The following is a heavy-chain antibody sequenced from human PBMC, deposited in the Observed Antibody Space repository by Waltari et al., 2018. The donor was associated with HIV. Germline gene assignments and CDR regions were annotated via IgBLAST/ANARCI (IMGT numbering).Heavy chain of an antibody. CDR2: IYPGDFDT. CDR3: ARIRVGSDDAADV. Sequence: DVQLVQSGAEVKQPGESLRISCKASAYRFTSYWMAWVRQKPGQGLEWMGLIYPGDFDTRYGPSVQGQVTISADKSVTAAYVQWKRLKASDTAIYYCARIRVGSDDAADVWGQGTMVIVSS. V-gene: IGHV5-51*01. D-gene: IGHD1-26*01. CDR1: AYRFTSYW. J-gene: IGHJ3*01.